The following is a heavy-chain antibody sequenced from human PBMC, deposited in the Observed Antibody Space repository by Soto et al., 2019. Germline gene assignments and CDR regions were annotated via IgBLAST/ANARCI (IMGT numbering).Heavy chain of an antibody. CDR2: ISGSGGST. Sequence: EVQLLESGGGLVQPGGSLRLSCAASGFTFSSYAMSWVRQAPGKGLEWVSAISGSGGSTYYADSVKGRFTISRDNSKNTLYLQMNSLRAEDTAVYYCAKDRPGRSSGWYVFDYWGQGTLVTVSS. CDR1: GFTFSSYA. D-gene: IGHD6-19*01. J-gene: IGHJ4*02. V-gene: IGHV3-23*01. CDR3: AKDRPGRSSGWYVFDY.